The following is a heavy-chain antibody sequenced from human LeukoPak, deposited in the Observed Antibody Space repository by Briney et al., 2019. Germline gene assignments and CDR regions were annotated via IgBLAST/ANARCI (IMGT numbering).Heavy chain of an antibody. CDR3: ARDPDPTRIAAAGHNWFDP. V-gene: IGHV1-18*01. D-gene: IGHD6-13*01. CDR2: ISAYNGNT. Sequence: ASVKASCKASGYTFTSYGISWVRQAPGQGLEWMGWISAYNGNTNYAQKLQGRVTMTTDTSTSTAYMELRSLRSDDTAVYYCARDPDPTRIAAAGHNWFDPWGQGTLVTVSS. J-gene: IGHJ5*02. CDR1: GYTFTSYG.